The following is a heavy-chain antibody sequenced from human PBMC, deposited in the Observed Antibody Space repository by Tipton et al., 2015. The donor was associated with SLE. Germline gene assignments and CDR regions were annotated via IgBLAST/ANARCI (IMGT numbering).Heavy chain of an antibody. CDR1: GGSISTSSYY. Sequence: TLSLTCTVSGGSISTSSYYWGWIRQSPGKGLEWIGSLYYRGSTYYNPSLKSRVTLSVDTSKNQFSLKLSSVTAADTAVYYCARVNPGAGDAFDIWGQGTMVTVSS. CDR3: ARVNPGAGDAFDI. J-gene: IGHJ3*02. D-gene: IGHD6-19*01. CDR2: LYYRGST. V-gene: IGHV4-39*01.